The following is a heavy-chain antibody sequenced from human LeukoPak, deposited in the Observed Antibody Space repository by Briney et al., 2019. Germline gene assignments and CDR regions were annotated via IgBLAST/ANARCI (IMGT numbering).Heavy chain of an antibody. CDR2: INPNSGGT. V-gene: IGHV1-2*02. Sequence: ASVKVSRKASGYSFTSYGITWVRQAPGQGLEWMGWINPNSGGTNFAQNFQGRVTMTSDTSINTAYMELTRLRYDDTAVYYCARTTGYTSSWSDGLDIWCQRTMVTVSS. D-gene: IGHD6-13*01. CDR1: GYSFTSYG. CDR3: ARTTGYTSSWSDGLDI. J-gene: IGHJ3*02.